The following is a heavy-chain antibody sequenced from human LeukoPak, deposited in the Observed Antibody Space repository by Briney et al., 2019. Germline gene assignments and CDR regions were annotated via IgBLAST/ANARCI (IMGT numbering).Heavy chain of an antibody. CDR1: GLIFRDAW. CDR2: IKSKGGGGTI. V-gene: IGHV3-15*01. J-gene: IGHJ4*02. D-gene: IGHD2-21*01. CDR3: THISSVPYRFNS. Sequence: GESLKISCEVSGLIFRDAWVSWVRQAPGKGLEWVGRIKSKGGGGTIDHAAPVKGRFSISRDDSRNTIYLQMNSLRTEDTGIYYCTHISSVPYRFNSWGQGTLVTVSS.